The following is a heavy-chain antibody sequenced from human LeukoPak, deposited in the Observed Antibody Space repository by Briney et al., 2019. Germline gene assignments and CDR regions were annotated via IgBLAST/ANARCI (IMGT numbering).Heavy chain of an antibody. V-gene: IGHV3-20*04. CDR1: GFTFDDYG. Sequence: GGSLRLSCAASGFTFDDYGMSWVRQAPGKGLEWVSGINWNGGSTGYADSVKGRFTISRDNAKNSLYLQMNSLRAEDTALYYCARGNDFWSGYPRGYFDYWGQGTLVTVPS. J-gene: IGHJ4*02. CDR3: ARGNDFWSGYPRGYFDY. CDR2: INWNGGST. D-gene: IGHD3-3*01.